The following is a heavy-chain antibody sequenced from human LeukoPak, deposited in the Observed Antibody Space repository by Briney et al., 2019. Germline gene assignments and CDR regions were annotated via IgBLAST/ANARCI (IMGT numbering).Heavy chain of an antibody. D-gene: IGHD3-22*01. V-gene: IGHV4-59*01. CDR1: GGSISSYY. Sequence: SETLSLTCTVSGGSISSYYWSWIRQPPGKGLEWIGYIYYSGSTNYNPSLKSRVTISVDTSKNQFSLKLSSLTAADTAVYYCARETNYYDSSGYSDNWFDPWGQGTLVTVSS. CDR2: IYYSGST. J-gene: IGHJ5*02. CDR3: ARETNYYDSSGYSDNWFDP.